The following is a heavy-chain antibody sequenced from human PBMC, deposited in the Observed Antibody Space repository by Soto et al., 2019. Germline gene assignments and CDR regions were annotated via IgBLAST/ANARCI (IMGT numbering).Heavy chain of an antibody. CDR2: ISYDGSNK. CDR3: GGGQYYFNY. CDR1: GFPFSSYG. D-gene: IGHD2-15*01. V-gene: IGHV3-30*03. J-gene: IGHJ4*02. Sequence: QVQLVESGGGVVQPGRSLRLSCAASGFPFSSYGMHWVRQAPGKGLDWVALISYDGSNKYYADSVKGRFTISRDNSKHTLSVKRSSLRVGDTGVFYGGGGQYYFNYCGQGPLVSFPS.